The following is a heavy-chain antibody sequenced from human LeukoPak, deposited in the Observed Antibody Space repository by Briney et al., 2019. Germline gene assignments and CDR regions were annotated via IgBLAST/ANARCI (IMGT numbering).Heavy chain of an antibody. D-gene: IGHD3-22*01. Sequence: SETLSLTCTVSGGSISSSSYYWGWIRQPPGKGLEWIGSIYYSGSTYYNPSLKSRVTISVDTSKNQFSLKLSSVTAADTAVYYCARGENYDSSGPKHYAFDIWGQGTMVTVSS. CDR1: GGSISSSSYY. J-gene: IGHJ3*02. CDR3: ARGENYDSSGPKHYAFDI. CDR2: IYYSGST. V-gene: IGHV4-39*01.